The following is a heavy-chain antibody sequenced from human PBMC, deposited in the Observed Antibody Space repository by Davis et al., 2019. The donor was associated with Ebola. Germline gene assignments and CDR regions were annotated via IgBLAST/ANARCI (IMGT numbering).Heavy chain of an antibody. V-gene: IGHV3-33*01. CDR2: IWYDGSNK. D-gene: IGHD6-6*01. Sequence: GGSLRLSSAAPGFPFSSYGMHWVRQAPGKGLEWVAVIWYDGSNKYYADSVKGRFTISRDNSKNTLYLQMNSLRAEDTAVYYCARAYSSSYYFDYWGQGTLVTVSS. CDR1: GFPFSSYG. J-gene: IGHJ4*02. CDR3: ARAYSSSYYFDY.